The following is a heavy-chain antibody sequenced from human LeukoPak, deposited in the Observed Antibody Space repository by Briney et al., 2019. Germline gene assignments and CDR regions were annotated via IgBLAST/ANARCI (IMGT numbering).Heavy chain of an antibody. CDR2: IRSDGNNE. CDR1: GFIFSTYG. J-gene: IGHJ6*03. Sequence: GGSLRLSCAASGFIFSTYGMHWVRQAPGRGLEWVAFIRSDGNNEYYADSVKGRFTISRDNPKNTLYLQMSSLRAEDTAVFYCANVGAPYFYYMDVWGKGTTVTVSS. D-gene: IGHD1-26*01. CDR3: ANVGAPYFYYMDV. V-gene: IGHV3-30*02.